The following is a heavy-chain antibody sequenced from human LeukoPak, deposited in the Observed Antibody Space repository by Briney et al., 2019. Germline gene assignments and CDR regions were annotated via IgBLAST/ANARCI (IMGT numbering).Heavy chain of an antibody. J-gene: IGHJ4*02. Sequence: GGSLRLSCAASGFTFSRYSMSWVRQAPGKGLEWGSYISSSGSYIYNADSVKGRFSSSRNNAKNSLYLQMISLRAEDTAVYYGARDLVAGGFDYWGQGTLVTVSS. CDR1: GFTFSRYS. CDR2: ISSSGSYI. V-gene: IGHV3-21*01. D-gene: IGHD2-15*01. CDR3: ARDLVAGGFDY.